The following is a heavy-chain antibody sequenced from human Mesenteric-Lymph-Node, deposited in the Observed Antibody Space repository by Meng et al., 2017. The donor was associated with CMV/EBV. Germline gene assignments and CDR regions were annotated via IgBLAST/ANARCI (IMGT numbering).Heavy chain of an antibody. CDR3: ARVPVGRLKESNYFDY. J-gene: IGHJ4*02. CDR1: GFNFGRYG. CDR2: ISYDGSNK. Sequence: GESLKISCAASGFNFGRYGMHWVRQAPGKGLEWVAVISYDGSNKYYADSVKGRFTISRDNSKNTLYLQMNSLRAEDTAVYYCARVPVGRLKESNYFDYWGQGTLVTVSS. D-gene: IGHD3-10*01. V-gene: IGHV3-30*19.